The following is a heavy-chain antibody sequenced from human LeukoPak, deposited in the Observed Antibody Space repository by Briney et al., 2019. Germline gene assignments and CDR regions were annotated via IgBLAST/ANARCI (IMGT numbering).Heavy chain of an antibody. CDR2: IVSDESDP. CDR3: TTGAPGKPFDY. CDR1: GLTFSNYW. D-gene: IGHD1-1*01. V-gene: IGHV3-74*01. J-gene: IGHJ4*02. Sequence: GGSLRLSCAASGLTFSNYWMHWVRQAPGKGLVWVSRIVSDESDPTYADSVKGRFTISRDNAKNTLYLQMNSLRAEDTAVYYCTTGAPGKPFDYWGQGSLVTVSS.